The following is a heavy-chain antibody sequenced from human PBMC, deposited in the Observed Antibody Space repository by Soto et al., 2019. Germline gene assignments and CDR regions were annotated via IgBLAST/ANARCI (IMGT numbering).Heavy chain of an antibody. CDR3: ARDQESSSWYNWFDP. CDR1: GYTFTGYY. CDR2: INPNSGGT. J-gene: IGHJ5*02. V-gene: IGHV1-2*02. Sequence: ASVKVSCKASGYTFTGYYMHWVRQAPGQGLEWMGWINPNSGGTNYAQKFQGRVTMTRDTSISTAYMELSRLRSDDTAVYYCARDQESSSWYNWFDPWGQGTPVTVSS. D-gene: IGHD6-13*01.